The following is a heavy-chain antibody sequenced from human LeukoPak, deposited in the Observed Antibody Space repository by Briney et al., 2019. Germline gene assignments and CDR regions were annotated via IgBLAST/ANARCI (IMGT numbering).Heavy chain of an antibody. CDR1: GFTFSSYG. D-gene: IGHD2-2*01. Sequence: PGGSLRLSCAASGFTFSSYGMHWVRQAPGKGLEWVAFIRYDGSNKYCADSVKGRFTISRDNSKNTLYLQMNSLKAEDTAVYYCATDFKYLFDYWGQGTLVAVSS. V-gene: IGHV3-30*02. CDR2: IRYDGSNK. CDR3: ATDFKYLFDY. J-gene: IGHJ4*02.